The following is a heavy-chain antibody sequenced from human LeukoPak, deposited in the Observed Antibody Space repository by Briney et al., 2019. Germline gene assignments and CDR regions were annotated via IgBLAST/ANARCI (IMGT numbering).Heavy chain of an antibody. D-gene: IGHD1-26*01. V-gene: IGHV4-39*01. CDR1: GGSISSSSYY. Sequence: SSETLSLTCTVSGGSISSSSYYWGRIRQPPGKGLKWIGSIYYSGSTYYNPSLKSRVTISVDTSKNQFSLKLSSVTAADTTVYYCARSDVGATGGWFDPWGQGTLVTVSS. CDR3: ARSDVGATGGWFDP. CDR2: IYYSGST. J-gene: IGHJ5*02.